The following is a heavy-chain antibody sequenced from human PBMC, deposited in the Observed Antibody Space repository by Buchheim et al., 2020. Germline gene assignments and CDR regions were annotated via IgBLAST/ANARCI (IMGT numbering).Heavy chain of an antibody. CDR1: GFTFSSYA. CDR3: ARTFPQYTAMVRYRGWGFDC. V-gene: IGHV3-30-3*01. Sequence: QAQLVESGGGVVQPGRSLRLSCAASGFTFSSYAMHWVRQAPGKGLEWVAVISYDGSNKYYADSVKGRFTISRDNSKNTLYLQMNSLRAEDTAVYYCARTFPQYTAMVRYRGWGFDCWGQGT. J-gene: IGHJ4*02. CDR2: ISYDGSNK. D-gene: IGHD5-18*01.